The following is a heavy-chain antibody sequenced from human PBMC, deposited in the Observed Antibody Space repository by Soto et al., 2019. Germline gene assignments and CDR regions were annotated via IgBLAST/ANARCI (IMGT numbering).Heavy chain of an antibody. D-gene: IGHD3-10*01. CDR1: GGTFSSYA. V-gene: IGHV1-69*06. CDR2: IIPIFGTA. J-gene: IGHJ4*02. Sequence: GASVKVSCKASGGTFSSYAISWVRQAPGQGLEWMGGIIPIFGTANYAQKFQGRVTITADKSTSTAYMELSSLRSEDTAVYYCARGPNYYYFDYWGQGTLVTVSS. CDR3: ARGPNYYYFDY.